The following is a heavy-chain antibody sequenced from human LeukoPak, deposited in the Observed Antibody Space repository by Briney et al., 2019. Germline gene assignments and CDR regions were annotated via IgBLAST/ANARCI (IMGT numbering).Heavy chain of an antibody. J-gene: IGHJ5*02. CDR3: ARDNAYYGSGRNNWFDP. CDR2: IYYSGST. CDR1: GGSISSYY. D-gene: IGHD3-10*01. V-gene: IGHV4-59*12. Sequence: SETLSLTCTVSGGSISSYYWSWIRQPPGKGLEWIGYIYYSGSTNYNPSLKSRVTISVDTSKNQFSLKLSSVTAADTAVYYCARDNAYYGSGRNNWFDPWGQGTLVTVSS.